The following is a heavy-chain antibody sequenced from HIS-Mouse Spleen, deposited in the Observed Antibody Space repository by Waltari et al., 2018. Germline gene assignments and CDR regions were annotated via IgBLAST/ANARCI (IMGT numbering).Heavy chain of an antibody. CDR3: AKDKHHAFDY. J-gene: IGHJ4*02. V-gene: IGHV3-30*18. CDR2: ISYDGSNK. Sequence: QVQLVESGGGVVQPGRSLTLSCAAPVFTFSSYGMHWVRQAPGKGLEWVAVISYDGSNKYYADSVKGRFTISRDNSKNTLYLQMNSLRAEDTAVYYCAKDKHHAFDYWGQGTLVTVSS. CDR1: VFTFSSYG.